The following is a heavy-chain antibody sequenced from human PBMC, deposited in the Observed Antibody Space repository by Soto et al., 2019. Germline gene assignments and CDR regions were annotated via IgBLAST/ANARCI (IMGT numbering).Heavy chain of an antibody. CDR2: ISSNGIST. Sequence: VGSLRLSCSASRFALSSYAMHWVRQAPGKGLEYVSSISSNGISTYYADSVKGRFTISRDNSKNTLYIQMNSLRPDDTALYYCVKDEGFCSGGNCYSVARGGFDLWGQGTMVTVSS. CDR1: RFALSSYA. V-gene: IGHV3-64D*06. D-gene: IGHD2-15*01. CDR3: VKDEGFCSGGNCYSVARGGFDL. J-gene: IGHJ3*01.